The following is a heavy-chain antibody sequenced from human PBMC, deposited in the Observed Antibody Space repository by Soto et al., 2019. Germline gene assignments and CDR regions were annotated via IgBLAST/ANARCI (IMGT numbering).Heavy chain of an antibody. V-gene: IGHV3-13*01. J-gene: IGHJ3*02. D-gene: IGHD3-16*02. CDR3: ARAGVYYDYIWGSYRDYAFDI. CDR2: IGTAGDT. CDR1: GFTFSSYD. Sequence: EVQLVESGGGLVQPGGSLRLSCAASGFTFSSYDMHWVRQATEKGLEWVSAIGTAGDTYYPGSVKGRFTISRENAKNSLYLQMNSLRAGDTAVYYCARAGVYYDYIWGSYRDYAFDIWGQGTMVTVSS.